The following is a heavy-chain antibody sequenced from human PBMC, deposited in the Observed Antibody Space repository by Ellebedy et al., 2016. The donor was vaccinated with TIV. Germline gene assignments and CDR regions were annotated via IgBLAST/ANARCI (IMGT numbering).Heavy chain of an antibody. V-gene: IGHV4-34*01. CDR1: GGSLRGYY. J-gene: IGHJ5*02. D-gene: IGHD4-11*01. CDR3: AKGLGGLQRWFDP. CDR2: INPSGVI. Sequence: MPSETLSLTCAVSGGSLRGYYWSWIRQPPGKGLEWIGDINPSGVINYDPSLKSRVTISADTSKNQVSLRLSSVSAADTAIYFCAKGLGGLQRWFDPWGQGTLVTVSS.